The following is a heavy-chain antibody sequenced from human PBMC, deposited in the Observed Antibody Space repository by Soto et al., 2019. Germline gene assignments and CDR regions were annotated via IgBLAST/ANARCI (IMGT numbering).Heavy chain of an antibody. V-gene: IGHV3-48*01. D-gene: IGHD2-21*01. J-gene: IGHJ6*03. CDR2: ISSSSAAI. Sequence: EVQLVESGGGLVQPGGSLRLSCTASGFTLTNYAMNWVRQAPGKGLEWVSYISSSSAAIFYADSVKGRFTISRDNAKNSLYLQKNSLRAADTGVYNSAREDTRGRVLFYYMDVWGRGTTVTVSS. CDR3: AREDTRGRVLFYYMDV. CDR1: GFTLTNYA.